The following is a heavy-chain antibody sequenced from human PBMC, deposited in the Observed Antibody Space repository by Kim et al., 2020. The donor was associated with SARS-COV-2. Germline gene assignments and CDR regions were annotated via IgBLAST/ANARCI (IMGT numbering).Heavy chain of an antibody. CDR1: GFTFSDYY. Sequence: GGSLRLSCAASGFTFSDYYMSWIRQAPGKGLEWVSYISSSGSTIYYADSVKGRFTISRDNAKNSLYLQMNSLRAEDTAVYYCARRPRWYYDSSGYYYVGDYYYYDGMDVWGQGTTVTVSS. V-gene: IGHV3-11*04. J-gene: IGHJ6*02. D-gene: IGHD3-22*01. CDR2: ISSSGSTI. CDR3: ARRPRWYYDSSGYYYVGDYYYYDGMDV.